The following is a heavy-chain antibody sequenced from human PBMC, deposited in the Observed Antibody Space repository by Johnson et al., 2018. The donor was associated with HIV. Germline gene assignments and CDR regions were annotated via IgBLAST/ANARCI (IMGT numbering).Heavy chain of an antibody. CDR2: INADGRST. D-gene: IGHD2-15*01. CDR3: ARGRKDMVAADGLDNGGFDM. V-gene: IGHV3-74*02. J-gene: IGHJ3*02. CDR1: GLSFSDYG. Sequence: VQLVESGGGVVQPGRSVRLSCAASGLSFSDYGMHWVRQAPGKGLVWVSRINADGRSTTYADSVKGRFTISRDNAQNTLFLQMGSLRTEDTAVYYCARGRKDMVAADGLDNGGFDMWGQGTLVTVSS.